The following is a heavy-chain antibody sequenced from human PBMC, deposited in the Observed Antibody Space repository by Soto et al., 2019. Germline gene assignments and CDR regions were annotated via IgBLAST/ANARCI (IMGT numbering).Heavy chain of an antibody. V-gene: IGHV4-59*08. CDR3: ARLWGFYIDY. J-gene: IGHJ4*02. Sequence: SLLQCLTYAVDYGSFVGFYCSWIRQPPGKGLEWIGYIYYSGSTNYNPSLKSRVTISVDTSKNQFSLKLSSVTAADTAVYYCARLWGFYIDYWRQGTLVIVSS. CDR2: IYYSGST. D-gene: IGHD3-10*01. CDR1: YGSFVGFY.